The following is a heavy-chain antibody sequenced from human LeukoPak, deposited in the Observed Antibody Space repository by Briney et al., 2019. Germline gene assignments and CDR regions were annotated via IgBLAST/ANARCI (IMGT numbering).Heavy chain of an antibody. CDR1: GYTLTELS. D-gene: IGHD3-16*02. CDR3: ATARITFGGVIVMPFDY. CDR2: FDPEDGET. V-gene: IGHV1-24*01. Sequence: EASVKVSCKVSGYTLTELSMHWVRQAPGKGLEWMGGFDPEDGETIYAQKFQGRVTMTEDTSTDTAYMELSSLRSEDTAVYYCATARITFGGVIVMPFDYWGQGTLVTVS. J-gene: IGHJ4*02.